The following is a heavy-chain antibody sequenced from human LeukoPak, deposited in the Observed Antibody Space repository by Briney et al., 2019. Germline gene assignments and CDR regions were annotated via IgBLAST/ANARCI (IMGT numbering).Heavy chain of an antibody. CDR3: AAEAAYYYDSRDAFDV. D-gene: IGHD3-22*01. V-gene: IGHV1-58*01. Sequence: TSVKVSCKASGFTFTSSAVQWVRQARGQRLEWIGWIVVGSGNTNYAQKFQERVTITRDMSTSLVYMELSSLRSEDTAVYYCAAEAAYYYDSRDAFDVWGQGTMVTVSS. CDR1: GFTFTSSA. CDR2: IVVGSGNT. J-gene: IGHJ3*01.